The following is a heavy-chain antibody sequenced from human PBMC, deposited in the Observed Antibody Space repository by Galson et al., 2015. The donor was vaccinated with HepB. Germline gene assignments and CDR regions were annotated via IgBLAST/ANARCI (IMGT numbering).Heavy chain of an antibody. D-gene: IGHD3-22*01. CDR2: IKSKTDGGTK. J-gene: IGHJ3*02. Sequence: SLRLSCAASGFTFSNAWMSWVRQAPGKGLEWVGRIKSKTDGGTKDHAAPVKGRFTTSRDDSKNTLYLQMNSLKTEDTAVYYCTAHSYYDDSSGYLRAFDIWGQGTMVTVSS. CDR3: TAHSYYDDSSGYLRAFDI. CDR1: GFTFSNAW. V-gene: IGHV3-15*01.